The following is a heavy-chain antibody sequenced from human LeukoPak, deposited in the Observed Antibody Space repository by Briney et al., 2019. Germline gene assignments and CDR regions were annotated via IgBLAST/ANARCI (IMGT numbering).Heavy chain of an antibody. Sequence: SGTLSLTCTVSGGSISSHYWSWIRQPPGKGLEWIGYIYYSGSTNYNPSLKSRVTISVDTSKNQFSLKLSSVTAADTAVYYCARGVPYDFWSGYSRYYFDYWGQGTLVTVSS. D-gene: IGHD3-3*01. CDR2: IYYSGST. J-gene: IGHJ4*02. CDR1: GGSISSHY. V-gene: IGHV4-59*11. CDR3: ARGVPYDFWSGYSRYYFDY.